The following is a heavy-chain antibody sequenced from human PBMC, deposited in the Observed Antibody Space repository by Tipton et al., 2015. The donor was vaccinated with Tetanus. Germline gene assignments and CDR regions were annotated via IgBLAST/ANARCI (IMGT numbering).Heavy chain of an antibody. D-gene: IGHD3-3*01. J-gene: IGHJ4*02. CDR1: GASISSYY. CDR2: ISSSGRT. V-gene: IGHV4-59*08. Sequence: TLSLTCTVSGASISSYYWSWIRQPPGKGLEWIAYISSSGRTNYNPSLKSRVTISIDTSKNQFSLKLSSVTAADTAVYYCARHTNFWSGYYIVYWGQGTLVTVSS. CDR3: ARHTNFWSGYYIVY.